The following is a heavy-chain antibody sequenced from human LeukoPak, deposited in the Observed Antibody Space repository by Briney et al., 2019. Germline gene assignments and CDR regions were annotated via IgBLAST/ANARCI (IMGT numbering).Heavy chain of an antibody. CDR3: VSFYETY. V-gene: IGHV3-74*01. D-gene: IGHD2/OR15-2a*01. J-gene: IGHJ4*02. CDR2: INSDGRWT. Sequence: GGSLRLSCAASGNYWMHWVCQVPGKGLVWVSHINSDGRWTSYADSVKGRFTISKDNAKNTVYLQMNSLRAEDSDVYYCVSFYETYWGRGTLVTVSS. CDR1: GNYW.